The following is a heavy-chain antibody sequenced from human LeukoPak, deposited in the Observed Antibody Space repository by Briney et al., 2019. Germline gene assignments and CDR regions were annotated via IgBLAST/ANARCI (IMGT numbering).Heavy chain of an antibody. J-gene: IGHJ5*02. CDR1: GDSISTYY. V-gene: IGHV4-59*08. CDR2: IYYSGST. Sequence: PSETLSLTCTVSGDSISTYYWSWIRQSPGKGLEWIGYIYYSGSTNYNPSLKSRITISVDTSKNQFSLKLSSVTAADTAVYYCARGYSSSWHLNWFDPWGQGTLVTVSS. D-gene: IGHD6-13*01. CDR3: ARGYSSSWHLNWFDP.